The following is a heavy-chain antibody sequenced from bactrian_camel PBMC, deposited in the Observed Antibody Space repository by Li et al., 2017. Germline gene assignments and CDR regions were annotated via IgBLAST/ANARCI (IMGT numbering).Heavy chain of an antibody. Sequence: HVQLVESGWGSVQAGGSLMLSCAASGFSLSRVCMGWFRQAPGKEREGVAGIYGGSGETYYADFAKGRFIISIDKVLNTVYLQMNSLKPEDTGMYTCAAARRIGMWIGSGLVPAKLFDDWGQGTQVTVS. J-gene: IGHJ4*01. CDR1: GFSLSRVC. D-gene: IGHD5*01. V-gene: IGHV3S6*01. CDR3: AAARRIGMWIGSGLVPAKLFDD. CDR2: IYGGSGET.